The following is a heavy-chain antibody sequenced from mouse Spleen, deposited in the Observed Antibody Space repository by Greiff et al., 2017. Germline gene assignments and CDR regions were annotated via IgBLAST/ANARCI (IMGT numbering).Heavy chain of an antibody. CDR3: ARNYYGSIDY. CDR1: GYSITSGYY. J-gene: IGHJ2*01. D-gene: IGHD1-1*01. CDR2: ISYDGIN. Sequence: EVQLQQSGPGLVKPSQSLSLTCSVTGYSITSGYYWNWIRQFPGNKLEWMGYISYDGINNYNPSLKNRISITRDTSKNQLFLKLNSVTNEDTATYYCARNYYGSIDYWGQGTTLTVSS. V-gene: IGHV3-6*01.